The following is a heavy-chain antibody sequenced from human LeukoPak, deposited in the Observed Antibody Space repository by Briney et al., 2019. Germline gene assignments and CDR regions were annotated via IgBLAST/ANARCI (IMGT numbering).Heavy chain of an antibody. CDR3: AKTGGSYAFDY. CDR1: GFTFSSYG. Sequence: GGSLRLSCAASGFTFSSYGMHWVRQAPGKGLEWVAVIWYNGSNKYYADSVKGRFTISRDNSKNTLYLQMNSLRAEDTAVYYCAKTGGSYAFDYWGQGTLVTVSS. V-gene: IGHV3-33*06. D-gene: IGHD1-26*01. J-gene: IGHJ4*02. CDR2: IWYNGSNK.